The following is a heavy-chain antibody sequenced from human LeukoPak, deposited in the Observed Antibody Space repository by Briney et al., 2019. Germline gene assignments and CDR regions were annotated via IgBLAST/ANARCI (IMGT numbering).Heavy chain of an antibody. CDR2: IYHSGST. CDR1: GGSLSSGGYS. J-gene: IGHJ4*02. Sequence: PSQTLSLTCAVSGGSLSSGGYSWSWIRQPPGTGLEWIGYIYHSGSTYYNPSLKSRVTISVDRSKNQFSLKLSSATAADTAVYYCARDRYDVVTATPYYFDYWGQGTLVIVSS. D-gene: IGHD2-21*02. CDR3: ARDRYDVVTATPYYFDY. V-gene: IGHV4-30-2*01.